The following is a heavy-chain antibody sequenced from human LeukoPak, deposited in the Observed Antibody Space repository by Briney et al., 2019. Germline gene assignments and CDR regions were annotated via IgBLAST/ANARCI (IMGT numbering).Heavy chain of an antibody. CDR2: IYYSGST. D-gene: IGHD3-22*01. Sequence: PSETLSLTCTVSGGSISSYYWSWIRQPPGKGLEWIGYIYYSGSTNYNPSLKSRVTISVDTSKNQFSLKLSSVTAADTAVYYCARGHDSSGSEDYWGQGTLVTVSS. CDR3: ARGHDSSGSEDY. J-gene: IGHJ4*02. V-gene: IGHV4-59*01. CDR1: GGSISSYY.